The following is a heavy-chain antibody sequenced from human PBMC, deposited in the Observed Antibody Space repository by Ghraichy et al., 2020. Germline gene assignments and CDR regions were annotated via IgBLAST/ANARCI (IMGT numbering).Heavy chain of an antibody. J-gene: IGHJ6*02. CDR3: GRESEDYYDSSGYP. V-gene: IGHV1-18*04. D-gene: IGHD3-22*01. CDR1: GYTFKNYA. CDR2: ISGYNGNT. Sequence: ASVKVSCKASGYTFKNYAITWVRQAPGQGLEWMGWISGYNGNTNYAEKFRGRVTLTTNTSTSTAYMELRNLRSDDTAVYFCGRESEDYYDSSGYPWGQGTTVTVSS.